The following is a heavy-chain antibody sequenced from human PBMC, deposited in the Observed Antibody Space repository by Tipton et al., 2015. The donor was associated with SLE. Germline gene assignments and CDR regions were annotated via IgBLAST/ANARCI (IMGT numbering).Heavy chain of an antibody. CDR3: ARAVARVVYARVRAFDI. Sequence: TLSLTCTVSGDSITTYYWSWIRQSAGKGLEWLGRIYTSGSTNLNPSLKGRLTMSVDTSKNQFSLRLSSVTAADTAVYYCARAVARVVYARVRAFDIWGQGTLVTVSS. CDR1: GDSITTYY. J-gene: IGHJ3*02. CDR2: IYTSGST. V-gene: IGHV4-4*07. D-gene: IGHD2-8*02.